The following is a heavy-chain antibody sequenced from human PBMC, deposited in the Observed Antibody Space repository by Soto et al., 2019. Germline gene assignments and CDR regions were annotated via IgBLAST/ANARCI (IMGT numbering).Heavy chain of an antibody. CDR2: ISGSGNYR. J-gene: IGHJ4*02. V-gene: IGHV3-21*01. CDR1: VFTFSTYS. CDR3: ARAFGDVGDY. Sequence: GGSLRLSCSASVFTFSTYSMNWVRRAPGKGLEWVSSISGSGNYRYFADSVKGRFTISRDNAKNSVFLQMNSLRAEDTAMYYCARAFGDVGDYWGLGTLVTVSS. D-gene: IGHD3-10*01.